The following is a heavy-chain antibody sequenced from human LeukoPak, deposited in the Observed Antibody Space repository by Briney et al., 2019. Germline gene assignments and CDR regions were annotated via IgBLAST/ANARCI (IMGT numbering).Heavy chain of an antibody. J-gene: IGHJ4*02. CDR3: ARGRWEGSGWYYLDY. CDR2: IDAGNGDK. Sequence: ASVKVSCKASGFTFTEYAIHWLRQAPGQSLEWMGWIDAGNGDKKYSQTLQARVTITRDTSANTADMELSSLRPEDTAVYYRARGRWEGSGWYYLDYWGQGTLVTVSS. CDR1: GFTFTEYA. V-gene: IGHV1-3*01. D-gene: IGHD6-19*01.